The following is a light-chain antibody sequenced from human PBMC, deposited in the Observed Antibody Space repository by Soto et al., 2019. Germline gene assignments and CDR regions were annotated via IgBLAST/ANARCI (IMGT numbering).Light chain of an antibody. V-gene: IGLV3-21*02. CDR1: NIGSET. J-gene: IGLJ1*01. CDR2: DDT. Sequence: SYELTQLPSVSVAPGQTARIICGGNNIGSETVHWYQQKPGQAPVLVVYDDTDRPSGIPERFSGSNSGNTATLTISRVEAGDEADYYCQVCHSDSDHYVFGTGTKVTVL. CDR3: QVCHSDSDHYV.